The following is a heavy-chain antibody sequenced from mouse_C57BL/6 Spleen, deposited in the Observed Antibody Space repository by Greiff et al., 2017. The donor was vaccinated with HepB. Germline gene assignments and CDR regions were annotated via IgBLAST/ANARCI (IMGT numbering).Heavy chain of an antibody. D-gene: IGHD2-5*01. J-gene: IGHJ1*03. Sequence: EVQRVESGEGLVKPGGSLKLSCAASGFTFSSYAMSWVRQTPEKRLEWVAYISSGGDYIYYADTVKGRFTISRDNATNTLYLQMSSLKSEDTAMYYCTRPSYYSNSYWYFDVWGTGTTVTVSS. CDR1: GFTFSSYA. CDR3: TRPSYYSNSYWYFDV. V-gene: IGHV5-9-1*02. CDR2: ISSGGDYI.